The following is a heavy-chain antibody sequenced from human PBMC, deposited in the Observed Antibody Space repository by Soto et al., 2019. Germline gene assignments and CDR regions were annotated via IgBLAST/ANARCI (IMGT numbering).Heavy chain of an antibody. CDR1: GYTFNTYG. J-gene: IGHJ5*02. CDR2: ISAYDGKT. Sequence: ASVKVSCKTSGYTFNTYGINWVRQAPGQGLELVGWISAYDGKTTYAEKFQGRVTMTTDTSTSTAYMELRSLRSDDTAIYYCARDPHEFWTSYWFDPWGQGTPVTVSS. V-gene: IGHV1-18*01. D-gene: IGHD3-3*01. CDR3: ARDPHEFWTSYWFDP.